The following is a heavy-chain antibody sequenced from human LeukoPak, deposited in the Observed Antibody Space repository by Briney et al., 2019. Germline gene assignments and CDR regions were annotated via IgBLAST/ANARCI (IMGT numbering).Heavy chain of an antibody. CDR2: INPNSGGT. Sequence: ASVKVSCKASGYTFTGYYMHWVRQAPGQGLEWMGWINPNSGGTNYAQKFQGWVTMTRDTSISTAYMELSRLRSDDTAVYYCARGTRGIAVAGTHNWFDPWGQGTLVTVSS. V-gene: IGHV1-2*04. D-gene: IGHD6-19*01. CDR3: ARGTRGIAVAGTHNWFDP. J-gene: IGHJ5*02. CDR1: GYTFTGYY.